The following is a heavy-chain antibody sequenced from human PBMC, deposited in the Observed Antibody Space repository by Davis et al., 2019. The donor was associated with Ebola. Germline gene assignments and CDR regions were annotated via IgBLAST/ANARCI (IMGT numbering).Heavy chain of an antibody. Sequence: SCKGSVYSFTSYWIGWVRQMPGKGLEWMGIIYPGDSDTRYSPSFQGQVTISADKSISTAYLQWSSLKASDTAMYYCARLRLQWLVPYDAFDIWGQGTMVTVSS. CDR1: VYSFTSYW. CDR2: IYPGDSDT. CDR3: ARLRLQWLVPYDAFDI. V-gene: IGHV5-51*01. D-gene: IGHD6-19*01. J-gene: IGHJ3*02.